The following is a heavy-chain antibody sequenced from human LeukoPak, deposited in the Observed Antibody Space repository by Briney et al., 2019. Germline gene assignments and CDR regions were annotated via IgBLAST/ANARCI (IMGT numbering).Heavy chain of an antibody. CDR2: IYYSGST. V-gene: IGHV4-39*07. CDR3: ARANYRGTTTGYYYGMDV. D-gene: IGHD1-7*01. Sequence: PSETLSLTCTVSGGSISSSSYYWGWIRQPPGKGLEWIGSIYYSGSTYYNPSLKSRVTISVDTSKNQFSLKLSSVTAADTAVYYCARANYRGTTTGYYYGMDVWGQGTTVTVSS. CDR1: GGSISSSSYY. J-gene: IGHJ6*02.